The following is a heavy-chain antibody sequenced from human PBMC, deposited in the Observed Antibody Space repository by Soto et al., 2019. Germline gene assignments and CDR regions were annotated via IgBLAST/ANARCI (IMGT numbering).Heavy chain of an antibody. CDR3: ASRTVYQNYYYGMDV. CDR1: GYSFTSYW. V-gene: IGHV5-10-1*01. D-gene: IGHD2-2*01. J-gene: IGHJ6*02. CDR2: IDPSDSYT. Sequence: VSLKISCKGSGYSFTSYWISWVRQMPGKGLEWMGRIDPSDSYTNYSPSFQGHVTISADKSISTAYLQWSSLKASDTAMYYCASRTVYQNYYYGMDVWGQGTTVTVSS.